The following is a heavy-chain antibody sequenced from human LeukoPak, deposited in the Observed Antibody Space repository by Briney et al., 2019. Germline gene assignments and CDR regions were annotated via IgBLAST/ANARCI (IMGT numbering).Heavy chain of an antibody. Sequence: SGGSLRLSCAASEFTFSSYAMSWVRQAPGKGLEWVSHISGSGGGTYYADSVKGRFTISRDNSKNTLYLQMNSLRAEDTALLYCAERSCYCKTINCYHWYDYWGQGTLVTVSS. CDR1: EFTFSSYA. CDR3: AERSCYCKTINCYHWYDY. D-gene: IGHD2-2*01. J-gene: IGHJ4*02. CDR2: ISGSGGGT. V-gene: IGHV3-23*01.